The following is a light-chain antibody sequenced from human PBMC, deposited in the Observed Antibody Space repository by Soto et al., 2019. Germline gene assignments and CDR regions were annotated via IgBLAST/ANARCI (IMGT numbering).Light chain of an antibody. CDR1: SSDVGSYSL. CDR3: YTYAGGSTYL. J-gene: IGLJ1*01. Sequence: STLTQTTSVSGSPGQSITISCTGTSSDVGSYSLLSWYQHHPGKAPKLIIYEDIKGPSGVSNRFSGSKSGNTASLRISGLQAEDEADYYCYTYAGGSTYLFGTGTKVTVL. V-gene: IGLV2-23*01. CDR2: EDI.